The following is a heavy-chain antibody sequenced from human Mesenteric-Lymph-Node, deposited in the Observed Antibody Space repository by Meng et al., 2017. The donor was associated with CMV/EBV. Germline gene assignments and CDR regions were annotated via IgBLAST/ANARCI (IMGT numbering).Heavy chain of an antibody. Sequence: GGSLRLSCAASGFTFSSYWMSWVRQAPGKGLEWVANIKQDGSEKYYVDSVKGRFTISRDNAKNSLYLQMNSLRAEDTAVYYCARDRITGTTTSGYYYYGMDVWGQGTTVTVSS. CDR2: IKQDGSEK. V-gene: IGHV3-7*01. CDR3: ARDRITGTTTSGYYYYGMDV. CDR1: GFTFSSYW. D-gene: IGHD1-7*01. J-gene: IGHJ6*02.